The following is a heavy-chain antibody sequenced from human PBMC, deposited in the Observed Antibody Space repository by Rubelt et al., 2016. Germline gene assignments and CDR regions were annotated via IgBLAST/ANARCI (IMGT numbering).Heavy chain of an antibody. CDR3: ARGTVTKRTAFDY. CDR1: GGSISSSSYY. Sequence: QLQLQESGPGLVKPSETLSLTCTVSGGSISSSSYYWGWIRQPPGKGLEWIGSIYYSGSTYYNRSLSGRVAMSVDPAKTQFSLTLSSVTAADTAVYYCARGTVTKRTAFDYWGQGTLVTVSS. CDR2: IYYSGST. V-gene: IGHV4-39*07. J-gene: IGHJ4*02. D-gene: IGHD4-17*01.